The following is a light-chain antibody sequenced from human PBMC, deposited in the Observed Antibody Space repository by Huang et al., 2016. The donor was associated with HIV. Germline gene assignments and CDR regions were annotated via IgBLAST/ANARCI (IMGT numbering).Light chain of an antibody. CDR1: QSVSNSN. CDR3: QQYDSSPLT. Sequence: EIVLTQSPGTLSSSPGERATLSCRASQSVSNSNVAWYQQKPGQAPRLLIYGASNRATGIPDRFSGSGSGTDFTLTISRLEAEDFAMYYCQQYDSSPLTFGGGTKVEIK. J-gene: IGKJ4*01. V-gene: IGKV3-20*01. CDR2: GAS.